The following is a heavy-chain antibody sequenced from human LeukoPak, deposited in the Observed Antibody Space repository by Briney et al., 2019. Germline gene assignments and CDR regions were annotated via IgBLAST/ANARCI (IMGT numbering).Heavy chain of an antibody. Sequence: GGSLRLSCAASGFTFSSYWMHWVRQTPGKGLVCVSPIKGDGSDKHYADSVKGRFTISRDNSKNTLHLQTSSLGVDDTAVYYCARASTTVPNLLDYWGQGALVSVSS. CDR1: GFTFSSYW. CDR3: ARASTTVPNLLDY. CDR2: IKGDGSDK. D-gene: IGHD4-17*01. J-gene: IGHJ4*02. V-gene: IGHV3-74*01.